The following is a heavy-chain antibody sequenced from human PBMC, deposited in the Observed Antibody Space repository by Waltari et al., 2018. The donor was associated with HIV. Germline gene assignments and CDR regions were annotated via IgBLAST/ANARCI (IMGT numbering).Heavy chain of an antibody. J-gene: IGHJ4*02. CDR2: INQDGTKK. D-gene: IGHD2-21*01. CDR3: ARDLWPEDF. V-gene: IGHV3-7*01. CDR1: GFTFTSYY. Sequence: EVQLVESGGGLVQPGGSLRLSCVPPGFTFTSYYMSWVRQAPGEGLEWVANINQDGTKKFYVDSVKGRFTISRDNAKNSVYLQINSLRAEDSAIYYCARDLWPEDFWGQGTLVTVSS.